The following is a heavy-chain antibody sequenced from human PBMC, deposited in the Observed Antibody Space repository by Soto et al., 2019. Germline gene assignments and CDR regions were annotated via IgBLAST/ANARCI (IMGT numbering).Heavy chain of an antibody. CDR2: IYYSGYT. CDR1: GDSFSSGDYK. CDR3: ARSGDYVAFDY. V-gene: IGHV4-30-4*01. Sequence: QVQLQESGPGLVKPSQTLSLTCTVSGDSFSSGDYKWSWIRPPPGKGLEWIGYIYYSGYTYNNPSLKSRLTMSVGTSKNQFSLKLRSVTAADTAVYYCARSGDYVAFDYWGQGTLVTVSS. D-gene: IGHD4-17*01. J-gene: IGHJ4*02.